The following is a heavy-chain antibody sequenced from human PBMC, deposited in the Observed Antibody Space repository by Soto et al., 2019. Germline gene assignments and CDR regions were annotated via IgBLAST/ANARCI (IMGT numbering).Heavy chain of an antibody. D-gene: IGHD2-21*02. CDR2: MTGSGGTT. CDR1: GFSFNTYT. CDR3: AKDPYRAYCGGDCHPSYFDY. V-gene: IGHV3-23*01. Sequence: EVQLLESGGGLVQPGGSLRLSCAGSGFSFNTYTMTWVRQAPGKGLEWVSGMTGSGGTTYYADSVKGRFTISRDNSKNTLYLQMNNLRAEDTAVYYCAKDPYRAYCGGDCHPSYFDYWGQGTLVTVSS. J-gene: IGHJ4*02.